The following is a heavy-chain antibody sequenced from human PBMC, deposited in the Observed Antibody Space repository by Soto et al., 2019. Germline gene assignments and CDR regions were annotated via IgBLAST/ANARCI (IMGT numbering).Heavy chain of an antibody. D-gene: IGHD1-26*01. CDR2: TRNKANSYTT. J-gene: IGHJ3*02. CDR3: ARAVGSGSDSDAFDI. Sequence: EVQLVESGGGLVQPGGSLRLSCAASGFTFSDHYMDWVRQAPGKGLEWVGRTRNKANSYTTEYAASVKGRFTISRDDSRNSLYLQMNSLKTEDTAVYYCARAVGSGSDSDAFDIWGQGTMVTVSS. CDR1: GFTFSDHY. V-gene: IGHV3-72*01.